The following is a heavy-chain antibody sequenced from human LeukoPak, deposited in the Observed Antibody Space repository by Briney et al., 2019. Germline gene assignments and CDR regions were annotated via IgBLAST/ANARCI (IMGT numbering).Heavy chain of an antibody. Sequence: SETLSLTCTVSGGSISSYYWSWIRQPAGKGLEWIGRIYTSGSTNYNPSLKSRVTMSVDTSKNQFSLKLSSVTAADTAVYYCARDRTTVTTEYYHYYMDVWGKGTTVTISS. V-gene: IGHV4-4*07. CDR3: ARDRTTVTTEYYHYYMDV. CDR1: GGSISSYY. CDR2: IYTSGST. D-gene: IGHD4-17*01. J-gene: IGHJ6*03.